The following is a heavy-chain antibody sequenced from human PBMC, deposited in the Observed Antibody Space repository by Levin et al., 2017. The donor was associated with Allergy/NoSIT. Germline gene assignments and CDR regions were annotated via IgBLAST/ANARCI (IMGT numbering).Heavy chain of an antibody. CDR3: AREGVGAIDY. D-gene: IGHD1-26*01. Sequence: PSETLSLTCTVSGGSISSYYWSWIRQPPGKGLEWIGYIYYSGSTNYNPSLKSRVTISVDTSKNQFSLKLSSVTAADTAVYYCAREGVGAIDYWGQGTLVTVSS. J-gene: IGHJ4*02. V-gene: IGHV4-59*01. CDR1: GGSISSYY. CDR2: IYYSGST.